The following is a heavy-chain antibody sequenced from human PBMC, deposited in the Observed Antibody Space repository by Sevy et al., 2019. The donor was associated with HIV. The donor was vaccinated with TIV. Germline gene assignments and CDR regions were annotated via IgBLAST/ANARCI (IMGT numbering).Heavy chain of an antibody. V-gene: IGHV4-4*07. J-gene: IGHJ5*02. D-gene: IGHD3-10*01. Sequence: SETLSLTCTVSGGSISSYYWSWIRQPAGKGLEWIGRIYTSGSTNYNPSLKSRVTMSVDTSKNQFSLKLSSVTAADTAGYYCARAGETYYYGSGSVAWFDPWGQGTLVTVSS. CDR2: IYTSGST. CDR1: GGSISSYY. CDR3: ARAGETYYYGSGSVAWFDP.